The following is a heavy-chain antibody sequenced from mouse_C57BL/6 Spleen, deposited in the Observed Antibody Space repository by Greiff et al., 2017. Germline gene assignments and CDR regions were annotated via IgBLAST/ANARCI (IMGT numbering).Heavy chain of an antibody. CDR1: GFTFTDYY. V-gene: IGHV7-3*01. D-gene: IGHD6-5*01. CDR3: ARSYPGYAMDY. CDR2: IRNKANGYTT. J-gene: IGHJ4*01. Sequence: EVHLVESGGGLVQPGGSLSLSCAASGFTFTDYYMSWVRQPPGKALEWLGFIRNKANGYTTEYSASVKGRFTISRDNSQSILYLQMNALRAEDSATYYCARSYPGYAMDYWGQGTSVTVSS.